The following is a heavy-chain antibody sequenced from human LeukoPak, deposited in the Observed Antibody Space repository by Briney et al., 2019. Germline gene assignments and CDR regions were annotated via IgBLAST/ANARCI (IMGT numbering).Heavy chain of an antibody. CDR2: IYYSGST. Sequence: PSETLSLTCTVSGGSISSSSYYWGWIRQPPGKGLEWNGSIYYSGSTYYNPSLKSRVTISVDTSKNQFSLKLSSVTAADTAVYYCARGITIFGVDQYYMDVWGKGTTVTVSS. J-gene: IGHJ6*03. CDR3: ARGITIFGVDQYYMDV. V-gene: IGHV4-39*07. CDR1: GGSISSSSYY. D-gene: IGHD3-3*01.